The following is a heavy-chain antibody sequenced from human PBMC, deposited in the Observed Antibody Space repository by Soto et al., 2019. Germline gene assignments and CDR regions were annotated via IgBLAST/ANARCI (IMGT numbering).Heavy chain of an antibody. D-gene: IGHD4-4*01. J-gene: IGHJ4*02. CDR1: GFTFSSYG. V-gene: IGHV3-30*03. CDR2: ISYDGSNK. Sequence: GGSLRLSCAASGFTFSSYGMHWVRQAPGKGLEWVAVISYDGSNKYYADSVKGRFTISRDNSKNTLYLQMNSLRAEDTAVYYCVPSLDYSNYFFDYWGQGTLVTVSS. CDR3: VPSLDYSNYFFDY.